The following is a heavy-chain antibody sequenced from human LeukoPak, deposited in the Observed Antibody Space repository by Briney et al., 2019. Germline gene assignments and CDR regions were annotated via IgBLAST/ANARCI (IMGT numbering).Heavy chain of an antibody. J-gene: IGHJ3*02. V-gene: IGHV1-2*02. CDR2: INPNSGGT. Sequence: GASVKVSCKASGYTFTVYYMHWVRQAPGQGLEWMGWINPNSGGTNYAQKFQGRVTMTRDTSISTAYMELSRLRSDDTAVYYCARDPGIPSDAFDIWGQGTMVTVSS. CDR1: GYTFTVYY. D-gene: IGHD1-14*01. CDR3: ARDPGIPSDAFDI.